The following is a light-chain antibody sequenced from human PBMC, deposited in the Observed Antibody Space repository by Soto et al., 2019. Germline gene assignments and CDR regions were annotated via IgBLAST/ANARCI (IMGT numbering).Light chain of an antibody. CDR3: QQLHSYPLT. J-gene: IGKJ4*01. CDR2: DAS. V-gene: IGKV1-5*01. CDR1: QSISSW. Sequence: DIQMTQSPSTLSASVGDRVTITCGASQSISSWLAWYQQKPGKAPKLLIYDASSLESGVPSRLRGSGYGTELTLTISSLQTDDFATYYCQQLHSYPLTFGGGTKVDIK.